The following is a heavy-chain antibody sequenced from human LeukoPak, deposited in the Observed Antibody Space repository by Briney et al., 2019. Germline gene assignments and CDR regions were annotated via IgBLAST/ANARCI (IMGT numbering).Heavy chain of an antibody. D-gene: IGHD2-15*01. CDR3: AKAPFQYLPSGGSCYIH. J-gene: IGHJ4*02. V-gene: IGHV3-74*01. Sequence: GGSLRLSCAASAFTFSSYWMHWVRQAPGKGLVWVSRVNSDGSSTNYADSVKGRFTISRDNAKNTLYLQMNSLRAEDTAIYYCAKAPFQYLPSGGSCYIHWGQGTLVTVSS. CDR1: AFTFSSYW. CDR2: VNSDGSST.